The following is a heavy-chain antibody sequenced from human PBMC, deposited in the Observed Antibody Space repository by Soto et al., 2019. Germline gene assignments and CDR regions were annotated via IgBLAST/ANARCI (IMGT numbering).Heavy chain of an antibody. D-gene: IGHD3-22*01. J-gene: IGHJ6*02. Sequence: GGSLRLSCAVSGFIFSRYSMNWVRQAPGKGLEWVSSIGTSGSYIYDTDSVKGRFTISRDNTKDSLYLQMNSLRAEDTAIYYCASSLLDYDSSGYQVYYYYGMDVWGQGTTVTVSS. CDR1: GFIFSRYS. CDR2: IGTSGSYI. V-gene: IGHV3-21*01. CDR3: ASSLLDYDSSGYQVYYYYGMDV.